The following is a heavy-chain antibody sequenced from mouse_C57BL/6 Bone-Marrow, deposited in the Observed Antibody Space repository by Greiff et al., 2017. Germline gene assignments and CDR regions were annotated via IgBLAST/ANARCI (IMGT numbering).Heavy chain of an antibody. Sequence: VHLVESGPGLVQPSQSLSITCTVSGFSLTSYGVHWVRQSPGKGLEWLGVIWRGGSTDYNAAFMSRLSITKDNSKSQVFFKMNSLQADDTAIYYCAKNRGWLLPHYYAMDYWGQGSSVTVSS. D-gene: IGHD2-3*01. CDR2: IWRGGST. CDR1: GFSLTSYG. J-gene: IGHJ4*01. V-gene: IGHV2-5*01. CDR3: AKNRGWLLPHYYAMDY.